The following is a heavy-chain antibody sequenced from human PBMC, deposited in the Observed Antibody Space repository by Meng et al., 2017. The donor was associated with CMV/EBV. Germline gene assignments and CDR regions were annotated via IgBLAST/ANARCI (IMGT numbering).Heavy chain of an antibody. D-gene: IGHD1-26*01. Sequence: GESLKISCAASGFTFSGYWMSWVRQAPGKGLEWVANIKQDGSEKYYVDSVKGRFTISRDNAKNSLYLQMNSLRAEDTAVYYCAREFRNGSYLRHWYFDLWGRGTLVTVSS. J-gene: IGHJ2*01. CDR3: AREFRNGSYLRHWYFDL. V-gene: IGHV3-7*01. CDR2: IKQDGSEK. CDR1: GFTFSGYW.